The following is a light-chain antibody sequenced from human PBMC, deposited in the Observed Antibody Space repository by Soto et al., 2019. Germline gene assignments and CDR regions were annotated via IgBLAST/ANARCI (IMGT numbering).Light chain of an antibody. CDR2: EAS. Sequence: QLTQSPSPLSSSVGDRVTITCRASQSISRWLAWYQQKTGKAPKILIYEASSLKSGVPSRLSGSGSGTELNLTISRLQPDDFATYYCQNYNSYSEACGQGTQVDIK. J-gene: IGKJ1*01. CDR3: QNYNSYSEA. V-gene: IGKV1-5*03. CDR1: QSISRW.